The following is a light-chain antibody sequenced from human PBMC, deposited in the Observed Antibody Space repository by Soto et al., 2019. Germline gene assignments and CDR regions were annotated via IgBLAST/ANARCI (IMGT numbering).Light chain of an antibody. CDR1: SSYVLPYNY. CDR3: CSYTSSRTYV. CDR2: DVS. Sequence: QSVLTQPSSLSGSPGQWITISCTGNSSYVLPYNYVSWYQQHPGKAPRLMIYDVSNRPSGVSNRFSGSKSGNTASLSISGLQAEDEADYYCCSYTSSRTYVFGTGTKVTVL. J-gene: IGLJ1*01. V-gene: IGLV2-14*01.